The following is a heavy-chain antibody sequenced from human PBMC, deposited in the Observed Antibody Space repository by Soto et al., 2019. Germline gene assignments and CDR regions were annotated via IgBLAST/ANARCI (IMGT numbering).Heavy chain of an antibody. J-gene: IGHJ4*02. V-gene: IGHV3-23*01. CDR1: GFTFSSYA. CDR3: AKGDGSRTTPYYFDY. D-gene: IGHD3-10*01. Sequence: GGSLRLSCAASGFTFSSYAMSWVRQAPGKGLEWVSAISGSGGSTYYADSVKGRFTISRDNSKNTLYLQMNSLRAEDTAVYYCAKGDGSRTTPYYFDYWGQGTLVTVSS. CDR2: ISGSGGST.